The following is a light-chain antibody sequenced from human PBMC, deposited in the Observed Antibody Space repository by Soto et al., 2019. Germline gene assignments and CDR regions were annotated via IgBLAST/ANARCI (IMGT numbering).Light chain of an antibody. CDR3: SSYTSSSTGV. V-gene: IGLV2-14*01. Sequence: QSVLTQPASVSGSPGQSITISCTGTSGDVGGHNYVSWYQQHPGKAPKLMIYEVSNRPSGVSNRFSGSKSGNTASLIISGLQAEDEADYYCSSYTSSSTGVFGGGTKVTVL. CDR1: SGDVGGHNY. CDR2: EVS. J-gene: IGLJ3*02.